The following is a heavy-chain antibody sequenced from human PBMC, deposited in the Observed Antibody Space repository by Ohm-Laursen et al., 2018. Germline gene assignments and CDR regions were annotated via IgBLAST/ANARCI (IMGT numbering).Heavy chain of an antibody. CDR2: IKQDGSDK. D-gene: IGHD6-13*01. CDR3: ARTAQLDY. Sequence: SLRLSCAASEVTFSSYWMSWVRQAPGKGLEWVAYIKQDGSDKYYVDSVKGRFTISRDNAKNSVYLKMNSLRAEDTGVYYCARTAQLDYWGQGTLVTVSS. CDR1: EVTFSSYW. V-gene: IGHV3-7*01. J-gene: IGHJ4*02.